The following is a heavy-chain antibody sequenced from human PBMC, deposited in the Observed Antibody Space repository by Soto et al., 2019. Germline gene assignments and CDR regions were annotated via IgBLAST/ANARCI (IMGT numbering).Heavy chain of an antibody. J-gene: IGHJ6*02. CDR1: GYTFTSYA. CDR2: INAGNGNT. D-gene: IGHD3-9*01. V-gene: IGHV1-3*05. Sequence: QVQLVQSGAEEKKPGASVKVSCKASGYTFTSYAMHWVRQAPGQRLEWMGWINAGNGNTKYSQKFQGRVTITRDTSASTAYMELSSLRSEDTAVYYCARDQDYDILTGYYCGMDVWGQGTTVTVS. CDR3: ARDQDYDILTGYYCGMDV.